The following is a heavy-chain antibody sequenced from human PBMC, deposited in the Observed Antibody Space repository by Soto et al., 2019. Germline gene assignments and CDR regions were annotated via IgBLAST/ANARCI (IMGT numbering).Heavy chain of an antibody. J-gene: IGHJ5*02. V-gene: IGHV4-34*01. CDR2: INHSGSA. CDR1: GGSFSGYI. Sequence: PSETLSLTCDVYGGSFSGYIWTWIRQTPGKGLQWIGQINHSGSANYNPSLKSRVTISVDRSKNQFSLKLSSVTAADTAVYYCARVPDRWGQGTLVTVSS. CDR3: ARVPDR. D-gene: IGHD2-2*01.